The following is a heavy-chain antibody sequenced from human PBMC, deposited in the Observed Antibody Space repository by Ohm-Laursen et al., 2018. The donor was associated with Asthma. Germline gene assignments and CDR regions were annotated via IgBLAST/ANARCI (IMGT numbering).Heavy chain of an antibody. Sequence: GSLRLSCTASKFTFSNYAMNWVRQPPGKGLEWVSEISSTGGSTDYADSVKGRFTTSRDSSKSTMYLQMNSLRAEDTAVYYCAKVGLTYYNAMDVWGQGTTVTVSS. CDR3: AKVGLTYYNAMDV. CDR2: ISSTGGST. CDR1: KFTFSNYA. D-gene: IGHD4/OR15-4a*01. V-gene: IGHV3-23*01. J-gene: IGHJ6*02.